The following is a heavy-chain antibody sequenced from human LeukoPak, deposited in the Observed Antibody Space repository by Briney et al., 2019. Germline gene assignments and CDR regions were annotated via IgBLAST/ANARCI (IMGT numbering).Heavy chain of an antibody. CDR1: GGSISSYY. CDR3: AREGKSAETAPG. J-gene: IGHJ4*02. V-gene: IGHV4-4*07. Sequence: PSETLSLTCTVSGGSISSYYWSCIRHPAGKGLELIGRIYTSGSTNYNPSLKSRVTMSVDTSKNQFSLKLSSVTVADTSVYYCAREGKSAETAPGWGQGTLVTVSS. D-gene: IGHD2-21*02. CDR2: IYTSGST.